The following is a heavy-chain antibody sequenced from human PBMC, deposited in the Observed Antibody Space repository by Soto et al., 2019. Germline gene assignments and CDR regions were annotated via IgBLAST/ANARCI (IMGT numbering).Heavy chain of an antibody. CDR2: IYYSGST. CDR3: ARDGSSYYDPGNYFDY. V-gene: IGHV4-59*01. J-gene: IGHJ4*02. CDR1: GGSISSYY. Sequence: PSETLSLTCTVSGGSISSYYWSWIRQPPGKGLEWIGYIYYSGSTNYNPSLKSRVTISVDTSKNQFSLKLSSVTAADTAVYYCARDGSSYYDPGNYFDYCGQGTLVTVYS. D-gene: IGHD3-10*01.